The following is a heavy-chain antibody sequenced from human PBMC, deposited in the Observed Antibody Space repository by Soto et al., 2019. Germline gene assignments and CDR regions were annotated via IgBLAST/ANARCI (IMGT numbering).Heavy chain of an antibody. CDR2: IHYSGTT. Sequence: SETLSLTCTVSGTSISSYYWSWIRQPPGKGLEWIANIHYSGTTNYNPSLASRVTLSVDTSRNQFSLKMTSVTAADRAMYFCARYNSYAIDYWGRGTLVTVSS. D-gene: IGHD2-8*01. CDR1: GTSISSYY. J-gene: IGHJ4*02. V-gene: IGHV4-59*01. CDR3: ARYNSYAIDY.